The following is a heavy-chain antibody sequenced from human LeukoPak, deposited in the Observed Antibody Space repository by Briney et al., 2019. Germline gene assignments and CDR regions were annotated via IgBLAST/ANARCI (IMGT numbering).Heavy chain of an antibody. D-gene: IGHD3-22*01. Sequence: PGGSLRLSCAASGFTFSSYGMHWVRQAPGKGLEWVAVIWYDGSNKYYADSVKGRFTISRDNSKNTLYLQINSLRAEDTAVYYCERGQTLNYYDSSGYYRAPSSTYYFDYWGQGTLVTVSS. CDR1: GFTFSSYG. V-gene: IGHV3-33*01. J-gene: IGHJ4*02. CDR2: IWYDGSNK. CDR3: ERGQTLNYYDSSGYYRAPSSTYYFDY.